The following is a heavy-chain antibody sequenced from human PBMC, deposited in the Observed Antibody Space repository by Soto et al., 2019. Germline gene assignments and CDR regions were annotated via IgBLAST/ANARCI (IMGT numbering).Heavy chain of an antibody. V-gene: IGHV1-18*01. J-gene: IGHJ4*02. D-gene: IGHD1-26*01. CDR1: GYTFTSYG. CDR2: ISAYNGNT. CDR3: AREVRGSYRYSFDY. Sequence: ASVKVSCKASGYTFTSYGISWVRQAPGQGLEWMGRISAYNGNTNYAQKLQGRVTMTTDTTTSTAYMELRSLRSDDTAVYYCAREVRGSYRYSFDYWGQGTLVTVS.